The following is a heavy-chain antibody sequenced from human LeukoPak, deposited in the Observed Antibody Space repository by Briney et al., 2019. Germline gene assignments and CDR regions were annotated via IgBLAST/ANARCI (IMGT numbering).Heavy chain of an antibody. Sequence: ASVKVSCTASGYTFSSYGISWVRQAPGPGLEWMGWISAYNGNTNYAQTVQDRITIATDTSTSTAYMELRSLRSDDTAVYYCARDAGRYCSTTSCCALDFWGRGTLVTVSS. CDR1: GYTFSSYG. CDR3: ARDAGRYCSTTSCCALDF. CDR2: ISAYNGNT. J-gene: IGHJ4*02. V-gene: IGHV1-18*01. D-gene: IGHD2-2*01.